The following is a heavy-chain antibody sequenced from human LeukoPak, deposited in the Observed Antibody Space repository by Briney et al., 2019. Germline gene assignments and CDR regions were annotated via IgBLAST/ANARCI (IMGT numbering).Heavy chain of an antibody. CDR1: GYTFTGYY. CDR2: INPNSGGT. V-gene: IGHV1-2*02. D-gene: IGHD3-9*01. CDR3: AREYYDILTGYSYDAFDI. J-gene: IGHJ3*02. Sequence: ASVKVSCKASGYTFTGYYMHWVRQAPGQGLEWMGWINPNSGGTNCAQKFQGRVTMTRDTSISTAYMELSRLRSDDTAVYYCAREYYDILTGYSYDAFDIWGQGTMVTVSS.